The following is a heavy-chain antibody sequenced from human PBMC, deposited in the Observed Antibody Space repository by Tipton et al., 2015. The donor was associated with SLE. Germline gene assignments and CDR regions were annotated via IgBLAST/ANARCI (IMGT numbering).Heavy chain of an antibody. CDR1: GGSFSGYY. V-gene: IGHV4-34*01. J-gene: IGHJ1*01. Sequence: TLSLTCAVYGGSFSGYYWSWIRQPPGKGLEWIGEIYHSGSTNYNPSLKSQITISVDTSKNQFSLKLSSVTAADTAVYYCARHQITGNVIGYFQHWGQGTLVTVSS. CDR2: IYHSGST. D-gene: IGHD1-20*01. CDR3: ARHQITGNVIGYFQH.